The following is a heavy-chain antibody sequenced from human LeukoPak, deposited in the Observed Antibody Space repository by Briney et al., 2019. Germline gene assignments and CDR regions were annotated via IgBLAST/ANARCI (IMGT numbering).Heavy chain of an antibody. D-gene: IGHD5-12*01. CDR1: GFTVSSNS. CDR3: ARDPAYSGYDLSYFDY. J-gene: IGHJ4*02. CDR2: IYSDNT. V-gene: IGHV3-53*01. Sequence: GGSLRLSCTVSGFTVSSNSMSWVRQAPGKGLEWVSFIYSDNTHYSDSVKGRFTISRDNSKNTLYLQMNSLRADDTAVYYCARDPAYSGYDLSYFDYWGQGTLVTVSS.